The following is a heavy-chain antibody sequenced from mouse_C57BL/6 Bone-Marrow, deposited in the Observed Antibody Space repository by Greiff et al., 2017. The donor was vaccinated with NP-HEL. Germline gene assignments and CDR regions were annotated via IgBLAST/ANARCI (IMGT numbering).Heavy chain of an antibody. V-gene: IGHV5-6*02. Sequence: EVMLVESGGDLVKPGGSLKLSCAASGFTFSSYGMSWVRQTPDKRLEWVATISSGGSYTYYPDSVKGRFTISRDNAKNTLYLQMSSLKSEDTAMYYCARRPSYYYGSMDYWGQGTSVTVSS. D-gene: IGHD1-1*01. CDR2: ISSGGSYT. CDR3: ARRPSYYYGSMDY. CDR1: GFTFSSYG. J-gene: IGHJ4*01.